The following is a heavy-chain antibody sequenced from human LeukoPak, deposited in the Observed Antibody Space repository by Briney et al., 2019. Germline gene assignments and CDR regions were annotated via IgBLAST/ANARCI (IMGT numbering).Heavy chain of an antibody. J-gene: IGHJ4*02. V-gene: IGHV4-34*01. Sequence: SETLSLTCAVYGGSFSGYYWSWIRQPPGKGLEWIGEINHSGSTNYNPSLKSRVTISVDTSKNQFSLKLSSVTAAGTAVYYCARGFGLNIRSDIVVVPAAIQFDYWGQGTLVTVSS. CDR1: GGSFSGYY. CDR3: ARGFGLNIRSDIVVVPAAIQFDY. D-gene: IGHD2-2*02. CDR2: INHSGST.